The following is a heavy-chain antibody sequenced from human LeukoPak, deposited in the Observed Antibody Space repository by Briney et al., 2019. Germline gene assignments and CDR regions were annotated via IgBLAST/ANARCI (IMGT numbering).Heavy chain of an antibody. Sequence: PSETLSLTCTVSGDSISSSCWSWIRQPAGKGLEWIGRICASESTNYNPSLKSRVTMLVDTSKNQFSLKLSSVTAADTAVYYCARDRYGSSLDFDYWGQGTLVTVSS. V-gene: IGHV4-4*07. CDR3: ARDRYGSSLDFDY. CDR2: ICASEST. D-gene: IGHD6-6*01. CDR1: GDSISSSC. J-gene: IGHJ4*02.